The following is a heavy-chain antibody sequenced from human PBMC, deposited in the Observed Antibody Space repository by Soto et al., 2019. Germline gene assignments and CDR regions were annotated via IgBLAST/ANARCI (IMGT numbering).Heavy chain of an antibody. CDR3: AHRPSGWYLFDY. J-gene: IGHJ4*02. V-gene: IGHV2-5*01. Sequence: QITLKESGPTLVRPTQTLTLTCTFSGFSLSTSGLGVGWLRQPPGKALEWLALIYWNDDKRYSPSLKARLTITRDTSKSQVVLTMTNMDPVVTATYYCAHRPSGWYLFDYWGQGTLVTVSS. CDR2: IYWNDDK. D-gene: IGHD6-19*01. CDR1: GFSLSTSGLG.